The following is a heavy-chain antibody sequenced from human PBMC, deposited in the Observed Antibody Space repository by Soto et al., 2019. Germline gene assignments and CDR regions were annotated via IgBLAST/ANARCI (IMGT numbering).Heavy chain of an antibody. Sequence: SVKVSCKASGGTFSTYAINWVRQAPGQGLEWMGGIIPFFRTANYTQKFHGRVTITADESTSTAYMELSSLRSEDTAVYYCAWGSVSWGESSREWLKNWIDPWGQGTLVTVSS. J-gene: IGHJ5*02. V-gene: IGHV1-69*13. CDR3: AWGSVSWGESSREWLKNWIDP. CDR2: IIPFFRTA. CDR1: GGTFSTYA. D-gene: IGHD3-16*02.